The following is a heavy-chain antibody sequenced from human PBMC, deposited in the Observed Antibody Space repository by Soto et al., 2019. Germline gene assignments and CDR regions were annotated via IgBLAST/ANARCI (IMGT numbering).Heavy chain of an antibody. CDR1: SGSVNSGDYY. D-gene: IGHD4-4*01. V-gene: IGHV4-30-4*01. CDR3: ARSNRLTHSFDS. Sequence: PSETLSLTCTVSSGSVNSGDYYWSWIRQPPGKGLEWIANIDNSGFTYYNPSLKSRLAMSVDTSRSQFSLKLSSVTAADTAVYYCARSNRLTHSFDSWGQGTLVTVSS. J-gene: IGHJ4*02. CDR2: IDNSGFT.